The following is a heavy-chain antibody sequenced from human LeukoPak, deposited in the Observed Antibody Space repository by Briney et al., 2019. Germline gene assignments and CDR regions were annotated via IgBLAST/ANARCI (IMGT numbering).Heavy chain of an antibody. V-gene: IGHV4-59*12. Sequence: SETLSLTCTVSGGSISSYYWSWIRQPPGKGLEWIGYIYYSGSTNYNPSLKSRVTISVDTSKNQFSLKLSSVTAADTAVYYCARSHTAMVKGTYYFDYWGQGTLVTVSS. CDR3: ARSHTAMVKGTYYFDY. CDR2: IYYSGST. CDR1: GGSISSYY. J-gene: IGHJ4*02. D-gene: IGHD5-18*01.